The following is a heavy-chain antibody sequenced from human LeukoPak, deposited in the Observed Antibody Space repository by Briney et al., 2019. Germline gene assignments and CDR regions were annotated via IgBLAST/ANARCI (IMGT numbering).Heavy chain of an antibody. CDR3: ARDIRQLEYAGFDP. Sequence: PSETLSLTCTVSGGSISSSSYYWGWIRQPPGKGLEWIGSIYYSGSTYYNPSLKSRVTISVDTSKNQFSLKLSSVTAADTAVYYCARDIRQLEYAGFDPWGQGTLVTVSS. V-gene: IGHV4-39*07. J-gene: IGHJ5*02. CDR2: IYYSGST. D-gene: IGHD6-13*01. CDR1: GGSISSSSYY.